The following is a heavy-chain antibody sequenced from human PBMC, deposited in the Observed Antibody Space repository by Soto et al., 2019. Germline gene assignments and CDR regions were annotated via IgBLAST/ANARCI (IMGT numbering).Heavy chain of an antibody. Sequence: QVQLVQSGAVVKKPGSSMKVSCKISGGTFSTYPITWVRQAPGQGLEWMGRTIPILDITDYAQKFHGRVTITADKSTTTANMELRTLKFEDTAVYYCARGGNGSGSESIFDIWGQGTMVTVCS. J-gene: IGHJ3*02. CDR2: TIPILDIT. D-gene: IGHD3-10*01. CDR3: ARGGNGSGSESIFDI. V-gene: IGHV1-69*02. CDR1: GGTFSTYP.